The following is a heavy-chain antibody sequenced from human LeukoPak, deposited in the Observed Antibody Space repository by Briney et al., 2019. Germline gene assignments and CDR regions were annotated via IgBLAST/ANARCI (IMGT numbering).Heavy chain of an antibody. CDR2: ISTYNGNT. J-gene: IGHJ6*03. CDR1: GYTFIAYG. V-gene: IGHV1-18*01. Sequence: GASVKVSCKASGYTFIAYGISWVRQAPGQGLEWMGWISTYNGNTKYAQKLQDRVTMTTDTSTNLAYKELSSLRSEDTAGYYGATSGLFYFYRDVWGKGTTVTISS. CDR3: ATSGLFYFYRDV.